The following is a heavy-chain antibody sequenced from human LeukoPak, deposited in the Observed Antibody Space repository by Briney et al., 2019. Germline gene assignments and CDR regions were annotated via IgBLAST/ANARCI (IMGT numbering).Heavy chain of an antibody. D-gene: IGHD4-17*01. CDR3: ARVIDYGDYGGGFFDY. Sequence: SETLSLTCTVSGGSISSYYWSWIRQPPGKGLEWIGYIYYSGSTNYNPSLKSRVTISVDTSKNQFSLKLSSVTAADTAVYYCARVIDYGDYGGGFFDYWGQGTLVTVSS. V-gene: IGHV4-59*08. J-gene: IGHJ4*02. CDR1: GGSISSYY. CDR2: IYYSGST.